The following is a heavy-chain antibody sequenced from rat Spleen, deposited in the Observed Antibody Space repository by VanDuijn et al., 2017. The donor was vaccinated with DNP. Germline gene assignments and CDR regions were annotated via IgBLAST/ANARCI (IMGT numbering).Heavy chain of an antibody. J-gene: IGHJ2*01. Sequence: EVQLVESGGGLVQPGRSMKVSCAASGFTFSKCGMAWVRQAPKKGLEWVATISYDGSSTYYRDSVKGRFTVSRDTARNTLYLKMDSLRSEDTATYYCTTTQYDDGWFSLEYWGQGVMVTVSS. V-gene: IGHV5-29*01. CDR3: TTTQYDDGWFSLEY. CDR1: GFTFSKCG. D-gene: IGHD1-12*02. CDR2: ISYDGSST.